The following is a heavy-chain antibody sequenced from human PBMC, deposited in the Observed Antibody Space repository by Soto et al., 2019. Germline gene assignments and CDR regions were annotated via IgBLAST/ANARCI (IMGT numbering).Heavy chain of an antibody. V-gene: IGHV1-69*12. CDR2: IIPIFGTA. CDR3: ASLKYYYYGMDV. J-gene: IGHJ6*02. Sequence: QVQLVQSGAEVKKPGSSVKVSCKASVGTFSSYAISWVRQAPGQWLEWMGGIIPIFGTANYAQKFQGRVTITADESTSTAYMELSSLRSEDTAVYYCASLKYYYYGMDVWGQGTTVTVSS. CDR1: VGTFSSYA.